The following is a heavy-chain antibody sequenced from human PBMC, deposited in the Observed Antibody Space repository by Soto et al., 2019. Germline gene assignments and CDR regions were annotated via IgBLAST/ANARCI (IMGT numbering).Heavy chain of an antibody. D-gene: IGHD2-2*01. V-gene: IGHV3-23*01. CDR2: ISDSGGRT. Sequence: EVQLLESGGGLVQPGGSLRLSCAASGITFSSYAMSWVRQAPGKGLEWVSGISDSGGRTYYADSVKGRFTISRDNSKNSLYLQMHSLRAEDTAVYYCAKDTCSSTSCYEGDFDYWGQGTLVTVSS. J-gene: IGHJ4*02. CDR3: AKDTCSSTSCYEGDFDY. CDR1: GITFSSYA.